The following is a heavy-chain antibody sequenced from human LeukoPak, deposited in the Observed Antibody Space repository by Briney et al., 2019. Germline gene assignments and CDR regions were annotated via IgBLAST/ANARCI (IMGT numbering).Heavy chain of an antibody. CDR3: AKSWNYYDSSGDDALDI. CDR2: ISSSSSYI. J-gene: IGHJ3*02. CDR1: GFTFSSYS. Sequence: AGGSLRLSCAASGFTFSSYSMNWVRQAPGKGLEWVSSISSSSSYIYYADSVKGRFTISRDNSKNTLYLQMNSLRVEDTAVYYCAKSWNYYDSSGDDALDIWGQGTMVTVSS. V-gene: IGHV3-21*04. D-gene: IGHD3-22*01.